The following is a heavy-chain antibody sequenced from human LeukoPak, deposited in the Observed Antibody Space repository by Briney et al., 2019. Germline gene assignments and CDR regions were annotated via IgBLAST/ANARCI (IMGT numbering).Heavy chain of an antibody. CDR1: GYTFTGYY. CDR2: INPNSGGT. V-gene: IGHV1-2*02. D-gene: IGHD1-26*01. Sequence: GASVKVSCKASGYTFTGYYMHWVRRAPGQGLEWMGWINPNSGGTNYAQKFQGRVTMTRDTSISTAYMELSRLRSDDTAVYYCARVVGAMSTLNFDYWGQGTLVTVSS. J-gene: IGHJ4*02. CDR3: ARVVGAMSTLNFDY.